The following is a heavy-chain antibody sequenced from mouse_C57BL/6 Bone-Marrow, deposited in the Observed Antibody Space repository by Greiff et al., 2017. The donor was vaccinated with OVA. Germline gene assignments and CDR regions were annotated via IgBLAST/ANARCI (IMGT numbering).Heavy chain of an antibody. CDR2: IRSKSSNYAT. D-gene: IGHD1-1*01. CDR1: GFTFKTYA. CDR3: VRDGSSYLYWYFDV. J-gene: IGHJ1*03. V-gene: IGHV10-3*01. Sequence: EVQLVESGGGLVQPKGSLKLSCAASGFTFKTYAMHWVRQAPGKGLEWVARIRSKSSNYATYYADSVKDRFTISRDDSKSMLYLQMNNQKTEDTAMYYCVRDGSSYLYWYFDVWGTGTTVTVSS.